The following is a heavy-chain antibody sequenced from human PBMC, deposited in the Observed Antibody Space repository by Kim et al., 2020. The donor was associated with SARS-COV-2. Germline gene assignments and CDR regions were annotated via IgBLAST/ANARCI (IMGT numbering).Heavy chain of an antibody. CDR3: ARDLGYSSSWYELAYYYYGMDV. V-gene: IGHV1-46*01. CDR1: GYSFTSHY. D-gene: IGHD6-13*01. Sequence: ASVKVSCKASGYSFTSHYMHWVRQAPGQGLEWMGIINPSGGTTFYAQKFQGRVTMTRDTSTSTVYMELSSLRSEDTAVYYCARDLGYSSSWYELAYYYYGMDVWGQGTTVTVSS. CDR2: INPSGGTT. J-gene: IGHJ6*02.